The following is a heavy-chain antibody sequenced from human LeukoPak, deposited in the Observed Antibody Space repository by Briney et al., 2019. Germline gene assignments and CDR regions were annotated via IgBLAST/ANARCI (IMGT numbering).Heavy chain of an antibody. CDR1: GGTFSSYA. CDR2: IIPILGTA. V-gene: IGHV1-69*13. Sequence: GASVKVSCKASGGTFSSYAISWVRQAPGQGLEWMGGIIPILGTANYAQKFQGRVTITADESTSTAYMELSSLRSEDTAVYYCARDRQWFGELSTSGFDPWGQGTLVTVSS. CDR3: ARDRQWFGELSTSGFDP. J-gene: IGHJ5*02. D-gene: IGHD3-10*01.